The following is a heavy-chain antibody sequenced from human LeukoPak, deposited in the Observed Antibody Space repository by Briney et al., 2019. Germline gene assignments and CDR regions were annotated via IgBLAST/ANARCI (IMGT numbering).Heavy chain of an antibody. CDR3: ARDQTPFDP. D-gene: IGHD4-23*01. Sequence: PSETLSLTCTVSGGSISSSSYYWGWIRQPPGKGLEWIGSISYSGSTYYNPSLKSRVTISVDTSKNQFSLKLSSVTAADTAVYYCARDQTPFDPWGQGTLVTVSS. J-gene: IGHJ5*02. CDR1: GGSISSSSYY. V-gene: IGHV4-39*07. CDR2: ISYSGST.